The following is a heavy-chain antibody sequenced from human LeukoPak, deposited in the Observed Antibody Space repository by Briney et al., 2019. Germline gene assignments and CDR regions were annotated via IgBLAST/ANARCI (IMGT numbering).Heavy chain of an antibody. CDR2: INPNNGGT. V-gene: IGHV1-2*02. CDR1: GYTFTSYD. Sequence: EASVKVSCKASGYTFTSYDINWVRQATGQGLEWMGWINPNNGGTNYAQNFQGRVTMTRDTSISTAYMELSRLTSDDTAVYYCARDHCATTGCYEDYYYGLDVWGQGTTVTVSS. J-gene: IGHJ6*02. D-gene: IGHD2-2*01. CDR3: ARDHCATTGCYEDYYYGLDV.